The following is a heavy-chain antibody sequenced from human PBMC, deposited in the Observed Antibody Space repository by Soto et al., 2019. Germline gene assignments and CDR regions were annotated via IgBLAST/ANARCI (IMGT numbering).Heavy chain of an antibody. CDR1: GYSISSGYY. CDR3: AGGLNWAFDY. D-gene: IGHD7-27*01. V-gene: IGHV4-38-2*01. J-gene: IGHJ4*02. CDR2: IYHSGST. Sequence: SETLSLTCAVSGYSISSGYYWGWIRHPPWKGLEWIGSIYHSGSTYYNPSLKSRVTISVDTSKNQFSLKLSSVTAADTAVYYCAGGLNWAFDYWGQGTLVNVSS.